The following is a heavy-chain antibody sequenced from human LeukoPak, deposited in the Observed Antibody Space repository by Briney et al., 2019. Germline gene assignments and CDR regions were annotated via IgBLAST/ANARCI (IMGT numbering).Heavy chain of an antibody. D-gene: IGHD3-22*01. CDR2: IIPIFGTA. J-gene: IGHJ4*02. V-gene: IGHV1-69*13. CDR3: ATPPYDSSGYQRGNYYFDY. CDR1: GYTFTGYY. Sequence: SVKVSCKASGYTFTGYYMHWERQAPGQGLEWMGGIIPIFGTANYAQKFQGRVTITADESTSTAYMELSSLRSEDTAVYYCATPPYDSSGYQRGNYYFDYWGQGTLVTVSS.